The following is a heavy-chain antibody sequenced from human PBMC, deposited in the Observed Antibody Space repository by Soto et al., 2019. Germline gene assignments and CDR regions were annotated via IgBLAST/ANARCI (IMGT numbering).Heavy chain of an antibody. V-gene: IGHV4-39*01. D-gene: IGHD2-15*01. Sequence: QLQLQESGPGLVKPSETLSLTCTVSGGSISSSSYYWGWIRQPPGKGLEWIGSIYYSGSTYYNPSLKSRVTISVDTSKNQFSLKLSSVTAADTAVYYCASLDYCSGGSCGGWFDPWGQGTLVTVSS. CDR2: IYYSGST. J-gene: IGHJ5*02. CDR1: GGSISSSSYY. CDR3: ASLDYCSGGSCGGWFDP.